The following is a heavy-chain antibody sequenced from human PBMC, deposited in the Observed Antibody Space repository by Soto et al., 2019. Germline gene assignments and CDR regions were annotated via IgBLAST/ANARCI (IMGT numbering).Heavy chain of an antibody. D-gene: IGHD1-26*01. CDR1: GFTFRSYG. V-gene: IGHV3-30*18. CDR3: AKGGVGSTSNAFDI. CDR2: ISYDGSNK. Sequence: QVQLVESGGGVVQPWRSLRLSCAASGFTFRSYGMHWVRQAPAKGLEWVAVISYDGSNKYYADSVKGRFTISRDNSKNTLYLQMNSLRAEDTAVYYCAKGGVGSTSNAFDIWGQGTMVTVSS. J-gene: IGHJ3*02.